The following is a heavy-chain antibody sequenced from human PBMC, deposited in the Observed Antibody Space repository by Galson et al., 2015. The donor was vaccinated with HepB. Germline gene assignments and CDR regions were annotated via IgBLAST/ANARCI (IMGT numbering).Heavy chain of an antibody. Sequence: SLRLSCAVSGLTFNNFAMTWVRQAPGKGLEWVSTISGSGRTTYYATSVKGRFTVSRDDSKNTLYLHMSSLRAEDTAVYYCAKGEPMILVLTVRYLDDWGQGTLVTVSS. CDR2: ISGSGRTT. CDR1: GLTFNNFA. J-gene: IGHJ4*02. D-gene: IGHD3-16*01. CDR3: AKGEPMILVLTVRYLDD. V-gene: IGHV3-23*01.